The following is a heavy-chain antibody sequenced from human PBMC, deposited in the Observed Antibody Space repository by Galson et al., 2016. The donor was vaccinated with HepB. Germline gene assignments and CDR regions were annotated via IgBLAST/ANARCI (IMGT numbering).Heavy chain of an antibody. CDR1: GYTFASYG. V-gene: IGHV1-18*01. Sequence: SVKVSCKASGYTFASYGIAWVRQAPGQGLEWMGWISSYDDNIKYAQKFQGRLTMTIDSSTDTAYMELRSPRSDQTAIYYFARERGNYAYFDYWGQGTLVTVSS. D-gene: IGHD4-11*01. J-gene: IGHJ4*02. CDR2: ISSYDDNI. CDR3: ARERGNYAYFDY.